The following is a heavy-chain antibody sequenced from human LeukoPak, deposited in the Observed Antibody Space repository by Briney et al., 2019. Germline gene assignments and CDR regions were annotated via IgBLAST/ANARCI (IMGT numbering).Heavy chain of an antibody. V-gene: IGHV1-18*01. Sequence: ASVKVSCKASGYTFTSYGISWVRQPPGQGLEWMGWISAYNGNTNYAQKLQGRVTMTTDTSTSTAYMELRSLRSDDTAVYYCARHGTIVVVPAAIAAWRNAPRYYMDVWGKGTTVTVSS. CDR2: ISAYNGNT. J-gene: IGHJ6*03. CDR1: GYTFTSYG. D-gene: IGHD2-2*01. CDR3: ARHGTIVVVPAAIAAWRNAPRYYMDV.